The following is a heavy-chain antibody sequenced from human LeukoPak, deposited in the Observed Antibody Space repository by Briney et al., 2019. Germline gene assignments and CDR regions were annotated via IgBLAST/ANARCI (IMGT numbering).Heavy chain of an antibody. V-gene: IGHV3-53*01. CDR1: GFTVSSNY. CDR2: IYSGGST. CDR3: ARGYSSSWETH. D-gene: IGHD6-13*01. J-gene: IGHJ4*02. Sequence: GGSLRLSCAASGFTVSSNYMSWVRQAPGEGLEWVSVIYSGGSTYYADSVKGRFAISRDNSKNTLYLQMNSLRAEDTAVYYCARGYSSSWETHWGQGTLVTVSS.